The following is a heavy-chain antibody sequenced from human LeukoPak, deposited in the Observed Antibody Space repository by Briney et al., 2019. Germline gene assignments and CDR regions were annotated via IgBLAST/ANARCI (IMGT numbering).Heavy chain of an antibody. D-gene: IGHD6-13*01. CDR3: ARDGTAAGLYFDL. CDR1: GFTFTDYW. J-gene: IGHJ4*01. Sequence: GGSLRLSCDVSGFTFTDYWMNWVRQAPGKGPEWVASIRQDGSEKTYVDSVKGRFTISRDNTKNSLSLQLNGLRAEDTAVYYCARDGTAAGLYFDLWGQGTLVTVSS. V-gene: IGHV3-7*01. CDR2: IRQDGSEK.